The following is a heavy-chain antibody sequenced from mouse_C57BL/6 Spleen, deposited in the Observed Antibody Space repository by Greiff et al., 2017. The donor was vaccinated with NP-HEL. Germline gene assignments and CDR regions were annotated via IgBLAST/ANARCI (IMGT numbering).Heavy chain of an antibody. V-gene: IGHV14-1*01. CDR3: TTFSCYYGIVYD. D-gene: IGHD1-1*01. Sequence: VQLQQSGPELVRPGASVTLSCTASGFYITDYYMHWVKQRPEQGLEWIGRIDPEDGDTEYAPTFQGKATMTADTSSNTSYLQLSCLTSEDTDVYYCTTFSCYYGIVYDWGQGTTLTVSS. CDR1: GFYITDYY. J-gene: IGHJ2*01. CDR2: IDPEDGDT.